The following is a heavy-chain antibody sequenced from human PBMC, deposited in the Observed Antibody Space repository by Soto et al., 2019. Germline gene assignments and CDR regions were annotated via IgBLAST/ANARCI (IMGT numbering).Heavy chain of an antibody. Sequence: VQLVESGGGVVQPGRSLRLSCAASGFTFSSYAMHWVRQAPGKGLEWVAVISYDGSNKYYADSVKGRFTISRDNSKNTLYLQMNSLRAEDTAVYYCAREEEYSGDDYYYYGMDVWGQGTTVTVSS. D-gene: IGHD5-12*01. J-gene: IGHJ6*02. V-gene: IGHV3-30-3*01. CDR1: GFTFSSYA. CDR2: ISYDGSNK. CDR3: AREEEYSGDDYYYYGMDV.